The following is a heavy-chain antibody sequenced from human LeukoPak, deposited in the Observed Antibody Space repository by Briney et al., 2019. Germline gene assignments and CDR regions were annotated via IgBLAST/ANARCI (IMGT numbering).Heavy chain of an antibody. V-gene: IGHV3-30*04. D-gene: IGHD6-19*01. Sequence: GGSLRLSCAASGFTFSSYAMHWVRQAPGKGLGWVAVISYDGSNKYYADSVKGRFTISRDNSKNTLYLQMNSLRAEDTAVYYCARDINPPYSSGWYKLRGILDYWGQGTLVTVSS. CDR3: ARDINPPYSSGWYKLRGILDY. CDR2: ISYDGSNK. CDR1: GFTFSSYA. J-gene: IGHJ4*02.